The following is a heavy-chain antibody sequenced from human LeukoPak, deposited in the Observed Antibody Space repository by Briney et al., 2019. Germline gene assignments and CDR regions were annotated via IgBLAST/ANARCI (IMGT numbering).Heavy chain of an antibody. CDR3: ATAPDSDFDY. V-gene: IGHV3-11*04. CDR1: GFIFSDYY. J-gene: IGHJ4*02. Sequence: GGSLRLSCAASGFIFSDYYMTWIRQAPGKGLEWISYITTNGASTYYATSVKGRFTISRDNAQNSLFLQMNSLRAEDTAVYYCATAPDSDFDYWGQGTLVTVSS. CDR2: ITTNGAST. D-gene: IGHD2-15*01.